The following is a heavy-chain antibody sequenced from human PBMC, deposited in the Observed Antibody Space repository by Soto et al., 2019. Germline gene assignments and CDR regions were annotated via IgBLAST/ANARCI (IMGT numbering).Heavy chain of an antibody. CDR2: IYATGTT. CDR1: FPSIRGFY. D-gene: IGHD1-1*01. V-gene: IGHV4-4*07. CDR3: VRDGTKTLRDWCDP. J-gene: IGHJ5*02. Sequence: SETLSRGCTVSFPSIRGFYGSWIRKSAGKGLEWIGRIYATGTTDYNPSIKSRVMMSVDTSKKQFSLKLRSVTAADTAAYYCVRDGTKTLRDWCDPCGQGISVNVSS.